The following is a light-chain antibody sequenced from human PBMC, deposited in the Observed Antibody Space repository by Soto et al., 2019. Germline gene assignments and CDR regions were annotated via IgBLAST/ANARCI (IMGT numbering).Light chain of an antibody. CDR3: QQYDSSPT. J-gene: IGKJ1*01. V-gene: IGKV3-20*01. Sequence: EIVLTQSPGTLSLSPGERATLSCRASQSVSSNYLAWYQQKPGQAPRLLIYGASSRATGIPGRFGGSGSGTDFTLTISRLEPEDSAVYYCQQYDSSPTFGQGTKVEMK. CDR2: GAS. CDR1: QSVSSNY.